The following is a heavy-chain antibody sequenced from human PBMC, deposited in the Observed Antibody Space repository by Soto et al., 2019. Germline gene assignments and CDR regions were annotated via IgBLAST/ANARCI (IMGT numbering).Heavy chain of an antibody. Sequence: QVQLVQSGVEVRKPGASVKVSCKASGYTFISHGISWVRQAPGQGLEWMGWISGKNGNTNYAQKLQGRVTLTTDTSTSTPNMELRSLRSDDTAVYYCARVSSSIVVVPDYGMYVWGQGTTVTVSS. CDR3: ARVSSSIVVVPDYGMYV. J-gene: IGHJ6*02. D-gene: IGHD2-15*01. CDR2: ISGKNGNT. CDR1: GYTFISHG. V-gene: IGHV1-18*04.